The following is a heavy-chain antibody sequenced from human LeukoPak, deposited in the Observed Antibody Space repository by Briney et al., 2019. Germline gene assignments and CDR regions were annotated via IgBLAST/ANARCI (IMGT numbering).Heavy chain of an antibody. Sequence: GGSLRLSCAASGFTFSSYAMHWVRQAPGKGLEWVSAISGGGDDTSYADSARGRFTVSRDNSKNTLYLQMNSLRAEDTAVYYCAKDSRESSGHFPYYYYYHYGLDVWGQGTTVTVSS. CDR3: AKDSRESSGHFPYYYYYHYGLDV. D-gene: IGHD3-22*01. CDR1: GFTFSSYA. V-gene: IGHV3-23*01. CDR2: ISGGGDDT. J-gene: IGHJ6*02.